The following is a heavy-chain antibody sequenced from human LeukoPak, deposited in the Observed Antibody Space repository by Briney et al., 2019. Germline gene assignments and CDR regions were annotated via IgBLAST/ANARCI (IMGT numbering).Heavy chain of an antibody. J-gene: IGHJ4*02. D-gene: IGHD5-18*01. CDR1: GGSISSNSYY. V-gene: IGHV4-39*07. CDR3: ARDYQGGYGDKTVDY. Sequence: SETLSLTCAVSGGSISSNSYYWGWIRQPPGKGLEWIGSIYYSGSTYYNPSLKSRVTISVDTSKNQFSLKLSSVTAADTAVYYCARDYQGGYGDKTVDYWGQGTLVTVSS. CDR2: IYYSGST.